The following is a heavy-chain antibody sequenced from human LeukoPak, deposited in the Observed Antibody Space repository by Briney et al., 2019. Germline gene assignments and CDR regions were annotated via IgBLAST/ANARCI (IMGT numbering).Heavy chain of an antibody. D-gene: IGHD4-17*01. Sequence: ASVKVSCKASGYNFTNYGISWVRQAPGHGLEWMGWISVYSGDTNYAHKLQDRVTMTTDTSTSTAFMELGGLRSDDTAFYYCARAPSFGDYGGDYWGQGTLVTVSS. CDR2: ISVYSGDT. CDR1: GYNFTNYG. J-gene: IGHJ4*02. V-gene: IGHV1-18*01. CDR3: ARAPSFGDYGGDY.